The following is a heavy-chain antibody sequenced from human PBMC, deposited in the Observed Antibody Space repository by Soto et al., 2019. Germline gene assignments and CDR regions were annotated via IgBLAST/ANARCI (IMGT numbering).Heavy chain of an antibody. CDR3: ATSSWFSIDA. V-gene: IGHV4-4*02. CDR2: IYHSGTT. Sequence: QVQLQESGPGLVKPSETLSLTCDVSTDSIDSSTWWSWVRQPPGKGLEWIGEIYHSGTTNYNPSLTSRAAMSVDKYTKQFSLKLTSVTAADTAVYYCATSSWFSIDAWGQGTMVTVSS. CDR1: TDSIDSSTW. J-gene: IGHJ3*01. D-gene: IGHD6-13*01.